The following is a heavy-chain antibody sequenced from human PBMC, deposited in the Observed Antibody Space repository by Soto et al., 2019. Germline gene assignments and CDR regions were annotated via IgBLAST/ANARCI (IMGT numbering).Heavy chain of an antibody. Sequence: QVQLVQSGAEVKKSGASVKVSCKASGYTFTGYCIHWVRQAPGQGLEWMGEISPNSGGTKYAQKFQGRVTMTRDTSISTVYMELSNLSPDNTAVYYCGRGRSGELVVFYWGQGTLVTVYS. V-gene: IGHV1-2*02. CDR1: GYTFTGYC. CDR3: GRGRSGELVVFY. CDR2: ISPNSGGT. D-gene: IGHD1-7*01. J-gene: IGHJ4*02.